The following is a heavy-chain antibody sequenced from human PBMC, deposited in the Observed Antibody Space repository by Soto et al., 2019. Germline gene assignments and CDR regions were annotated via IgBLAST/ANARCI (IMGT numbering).Heavy chain of an antibody. CDR3: AGVYVILTSACLGP. J-gene: IGHJ5*02. D-gene: IGHD3-9*01. V-gene: IGHV3-53*03. CDR1: GFTVSSNY. CDR2: IYGGGGT. Sequence: HPGGSLRLSCAASGFTVSSNYMSWVRQAPGKGLECVSVIYGGGGTYYADSVKGRFTISRDDAKNSLYLQMNSLRVEDTAVYYCAGVYVILTSACLGPWGKETLFT.